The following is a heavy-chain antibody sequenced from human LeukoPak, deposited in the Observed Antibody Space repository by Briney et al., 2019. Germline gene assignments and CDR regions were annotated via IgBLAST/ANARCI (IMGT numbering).Heavy chain of an antibody. CDR2: IYSDDRT. J-gene: IGHJ4*02. CDR3: VKNYYGSGITTDY. V-gene: IGHV3-53*01. Sequence: PGGSLRLSCAASGFSVIDSYMTWVRQAPGKELEWVSTIYSDDRTFYADSVQGRFTISRDDSKNTLFLQMNSLRAEDTAMYYCVKNYYGSGITTDYWGQGMLVTVSS. CDR1: GFSVIDSY. D-gene: IGHD3-10*01.